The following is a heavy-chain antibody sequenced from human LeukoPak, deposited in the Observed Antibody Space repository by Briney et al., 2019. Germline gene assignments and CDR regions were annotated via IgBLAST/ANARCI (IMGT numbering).Heavy chain of an antibody. CDR1: GGSISSYY. CDR3: VGGKLWLSFDS. J-gene: IGHJ4*02. D-gene: IGHD3-22*01. Sequence: PWGTFSLTGRVSGGSISSYYWSWFRQPPGKGLEWIGYIYYNGNTNYNPSLKSRVTISVDTSRKQFSLKLNSLTAADTAVYYCVGGKLWLSFDSWGQGTLVTVSS. V-gene: IGHV4-59*03. CDR2: IYYNGNT.